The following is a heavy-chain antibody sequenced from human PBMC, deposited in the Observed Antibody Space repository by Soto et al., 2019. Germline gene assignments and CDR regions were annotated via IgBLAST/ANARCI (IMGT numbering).Heavy chain of an antibody. Sequence: XESLKISCKGSGYSLTSYWIGWVRQMPGKGLEWMGIIYPGDSDTRYSPSFQGQVTISADKSISTAYLQWSSLKASDTAMYYCARRRSNYSPSDYGMDVWGQGTTVTVSS. CDR2: IYPGDSDT. J-gene: IGHJ6*02. D-gene: IGHD4-4*01. CDR3: ARRRSNYSPSDYGMDV. V-gene: IGHV5-51*01. CDR1: GYSLTSYW.